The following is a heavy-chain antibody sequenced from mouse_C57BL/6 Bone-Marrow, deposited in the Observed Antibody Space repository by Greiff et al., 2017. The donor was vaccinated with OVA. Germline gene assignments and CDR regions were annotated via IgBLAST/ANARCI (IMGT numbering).Heavy chain of an antibody. CDR3: ARSPRIRNWGYYFDY. J-gene: IGHJ2*01. CDR2: IDPNSGGT. V-gene: IGHV1-72*01. CDR1: GYTFTSYW. D-gene: IGHD4-1*01. Sequence: QVQLQQPGAELVKPGASVKLSCKASGYTFTSYWMHWVKQRPGRGLEWIGRIDPNSGGTKYNEKFKSKATLTVDKPSSTAYMQLSSLTSEDSAVYYGARSPRIRNWGYYFDYWGQGTTLTVSS.